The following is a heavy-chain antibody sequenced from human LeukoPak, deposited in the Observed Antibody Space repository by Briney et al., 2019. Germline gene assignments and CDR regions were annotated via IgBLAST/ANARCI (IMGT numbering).Heavy chain of an antibody. Sequence: KPSETLSLTCTVSGDVIGTYYWSWIRQPPGKGLEWIGYIYYSGSTNYNPSLKSRVTISVDTSKNQFSLKLSSVTAADTAVYYCARLGYSSSWFYFDYWGQGTLVTVSS. CDR1: GDVIGTYY. CDR3: ARLGYSSSWFYFDY. V-gene: IGHV4-59*01. D-gene: IGHD6-13*01. CDR2: IYYSGST. J-gene: IGHJ4*02.